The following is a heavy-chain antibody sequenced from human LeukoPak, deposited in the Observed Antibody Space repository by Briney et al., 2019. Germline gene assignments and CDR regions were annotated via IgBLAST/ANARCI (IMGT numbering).Heavy chain of an antibody. CDR1: GFTFGDYA. J-gene: IGHJ4*02. V-gene: IGHV3-49*04. CDR2: IRSKAYGGTT. Sequence: GGSLRLSCTASGFTFGDYAMSWVRQAPGKGLGWVGFIRSKAYGGTTEYAASVKGRFTISRDDSKSIAYLQMNSLKTEDTAVYYCTRALMYYYDSSGSGALDYWGQGTLVTVSS. D-gene: IGHD3-22*01. CDR3: TRALMYYYDSSGSGALDY.